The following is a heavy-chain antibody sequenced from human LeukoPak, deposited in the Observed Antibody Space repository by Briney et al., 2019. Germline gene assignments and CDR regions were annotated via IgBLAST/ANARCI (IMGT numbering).Heavy chain of an antibody. J-gene: IGHJ5*02. CDR1: GGSISSGGYY. CDR3: ARESPRYCSGGSCYPNWFDP. D-gene: IGHD2-15*01. CDR2: IYYSGST. Sequence: SETLSLTCTVSGGSISSGGYYWSWIRQHPGKGLEWIGYIYYSGSTYYNPSLKSRVTISVDTSKNQFPLKLSSVTAADTAVYYCARESPRYCSGGSCYPNWFDPWGQGTLVTVSS. V-gene: IGHV4-31*03.